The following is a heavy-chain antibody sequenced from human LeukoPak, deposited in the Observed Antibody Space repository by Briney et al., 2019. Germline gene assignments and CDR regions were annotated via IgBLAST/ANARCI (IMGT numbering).Heavy chain of an antibody. J-gene: IGHJ2*01. V-gene: IGHV3-30*04. D-gene: IGHD2-2*01. CDR1: GFSFSNYS. CDR3: ARDFSSCYGKWYFDV. CDR2: ISHDGTNK. Sequence: PAGSLTLSCAASGFSFSNYSMHWVRQAPGKGLEWVRVISHDGTNKYYTYSVKGGFTIDRDNSKTTLFLQMNMLGPENTAVYYWARDFSSCYGKWYFDVWGRGSLVTV.